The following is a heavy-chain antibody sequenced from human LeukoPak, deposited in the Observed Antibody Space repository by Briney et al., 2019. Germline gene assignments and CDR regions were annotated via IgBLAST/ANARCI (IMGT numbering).Heavy chain of an antibody. J-gene: IGHJ4*02. CDR1: GFTFSSYG. Sequence: GRSLRLSCAASGFTFSSYGMHWVRQAPGKGLEWVAVISYDGSDKYYADSVKGRFTISRDNSKNTLYLQMNSLRAEDTAVYYCARGDSNSGWYFSFDYWGQGTLVTVSS. CDR2: ISYDGSDK. V-gene: IGHV3-30-3*01. D-gene: IGHD6-19*01. CDR3: ARGDSNSGWYFSFDY.